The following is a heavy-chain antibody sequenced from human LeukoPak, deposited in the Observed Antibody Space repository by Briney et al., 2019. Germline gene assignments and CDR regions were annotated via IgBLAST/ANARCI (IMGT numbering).Heavy chain of an antibody. D-gene: IGHD3-10*01. J-gene: IGHJ5*02. CDR2: ISYDGSNK. V-gene: IGHV3-30*18. CDR1: GFTFSSYG. CDR3: AKDAKRITMVRGVKGGNWFVP. Sequence: GRSLRLSCAASGFTFSSYGMHWVRQAPGKGLEWVAVISYDGSNKYYADSVKGRFTISRDNSKNTLYLQMNSLRAEDTAVYYCAKDAKRITMVRGVKGGNWFVPWGQGTLVTVSS.